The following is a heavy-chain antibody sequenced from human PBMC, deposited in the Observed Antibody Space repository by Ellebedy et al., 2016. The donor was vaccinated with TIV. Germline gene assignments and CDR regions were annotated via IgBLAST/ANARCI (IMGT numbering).Heavy chain of an antibody. J-gene: IGHJ4*02. V-gene: IGHV3-30*02. CDR1: GFTFSSYG. CDR3: AYGVVATILPLD. Sequence: GESLKISCAASGFTFSSYGMHWVRQAPGKGLEWVAFIRFDGSKKYYADSVKGRFSISRDNSKNTLYLQMNSLRADDTAVYYCAYGVVATILPLDWGQGTLVTVSS. CDR2: IRFDGSKK. D-gene: IGHD5-12*01.